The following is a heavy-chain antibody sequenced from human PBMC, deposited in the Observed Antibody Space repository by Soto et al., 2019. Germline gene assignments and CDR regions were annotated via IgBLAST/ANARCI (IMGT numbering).Heavy chain of an antibody. CDR3: GRVMIGTSRHTDSDY. D-gene: IGHD2-2*01. CDR2: IDYNGVT. Sequence: SETLPLTCPVSGASISSRDYYWGWIRQTPGKGLEWIGNIDYNGVTYYNPSLKSRVTVSKDTSKNQFSLKVASVTAADTAIYYCGRVMIGTSRHTDSDYWGQGTQVTVSS. J-gene: IGHJ4*02. V-gene: IGHV4-39*01. CDR1: GASISSRDYY.